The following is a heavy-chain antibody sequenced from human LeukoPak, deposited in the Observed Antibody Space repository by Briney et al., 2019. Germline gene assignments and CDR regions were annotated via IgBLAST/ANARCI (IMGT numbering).Heavy chain of an antibody. CDR2: IDQDGSAK. V-gene: IGHV3-7*01. CDR1: GFTFSNYW. CDR3: ATDSFSISSISLPGADAFDI. J-gene: IGHJ3*02. D-gene: IGHD3-3*02. Sequence: GGSLRLSCGASGFTFSNYWTTWVRQAPGKGLEWVANIDQDGSAKYYVGSVKGRFTISRDNAKKSLYLQMNSLRVDDTAVYHCATDSFSISSISLPGADAFDIWGQGTMVTVSS.